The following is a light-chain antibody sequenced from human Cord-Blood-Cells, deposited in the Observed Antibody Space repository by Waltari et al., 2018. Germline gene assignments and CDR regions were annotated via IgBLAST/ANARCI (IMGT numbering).Light chain of an antibody. J-gene: IGKJ3*01. V-gene: IGKV1-33*01. CDR3: QQYDNLPFT. CDR1: QDISNY. CDR2: DAS. Sequence: DIQITQSPSSLSASVGDTVTITCQASQDISNYLIWYEQKPGKAPKHLIDDASNLETGDPSRFSGSGAGADFNFTSSSLQPKDIATYYCQQYDNLPFTFGPGTKVDIK.